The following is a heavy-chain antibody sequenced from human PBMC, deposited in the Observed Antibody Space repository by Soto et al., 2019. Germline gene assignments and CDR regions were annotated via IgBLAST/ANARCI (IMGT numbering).Heavy chain of an antibody. CDR1: GGSFSGYY. V-gene: IGHV4-34*01. Sequence: LTCAVYGGSFSGYYWSWIRQPPGKGLEWIGEINHSGSTNYNPSLKSRVTISVDTSKNQFSLKLSSVTAADTAVYYCARRGELSDAFDIWGQGTMVTVSS. CDR3: ARRGELSDAFDI. D-gene: IGHD1-26*01. J-gene: IGHJ3*02. CDR2: INHSGST.